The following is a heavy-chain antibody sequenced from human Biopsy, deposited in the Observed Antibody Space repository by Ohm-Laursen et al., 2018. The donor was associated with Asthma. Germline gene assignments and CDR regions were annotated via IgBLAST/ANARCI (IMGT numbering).Heavy chain of an antibody. Sequence: SLRLSCAASGFSFANYAMGWARQAPGKGLEWVSTIKPDGRGADYPSPAKGRFTISRDNAKNSLYLQMNSLRGADTALYYCVKDIRLQLWGFDSWGQGTLVTASS. J-gene: IGHJ4*02. D-gene: IGHD6-13*01. V-gene: IGHV3-23*01. CDR1: GFSFANYA. CDR3: VKDIRLQLWGFDS. CDR2: IKPDGRGA.